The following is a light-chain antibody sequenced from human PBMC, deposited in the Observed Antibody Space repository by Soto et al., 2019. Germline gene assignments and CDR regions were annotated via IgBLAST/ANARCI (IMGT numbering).Light chain of an antibody. CDR1: QSISSW. CDR3: QQLNSYPYT. CDR2: KAS. Sequence: DIQMTQSPSTLSASVGDRVTITCRASQSISSWLAWYQQKPGKAPNLLIYKASTLGSGVPSRFSGGGSGTEFTLTISSLQPDDFATYYCQQLNSYPYTFGQGTKLEIK. J-gene: IGKJ2*01. V-gene: IGKV1-5*03.